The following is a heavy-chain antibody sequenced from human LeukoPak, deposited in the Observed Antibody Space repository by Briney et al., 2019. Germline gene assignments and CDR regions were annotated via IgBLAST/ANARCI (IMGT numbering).Heavy chain of an antibody. Sequence: GGSLRLSCAASGFTFSSYAMSWVRQAPGKGLEWVSAISGSGGSTYYADSVKGRFTISRDNAKNSLYLQMNSLRAEDTAVYHCARENEDTAMVTGTIDYWGQGTLVTVSS. CDR1: GFTFSSYA. CDR3: ARENEDTAMVTGTIDY. V-gene: IGHV3-23*01. CDR2: ISGSGGST. J-gene: IGHJ4*02. D-gene: IGHD5-18*01.